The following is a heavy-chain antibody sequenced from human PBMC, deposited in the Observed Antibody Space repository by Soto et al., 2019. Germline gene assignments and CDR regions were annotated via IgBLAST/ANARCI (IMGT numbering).Heavy chain of an antibody. D-gene: IGHD1-26*01. CDR3: PRRVLSTTGRPDWGYLDL. V-gene: IGHV3-23*01. CDR2: ISGGGDRT. Sequence: EVQLLESGGGLVQPGGSLRLSCVGSGFTFINYAMNWVRQTPGKGLEWVSTISGGGDRTWNADTVKAPFTISRDNYKTTVHLPMHRLNAAATAFYYCPRRVLSTTGRPDWGYLDLWGRGTLVTVSS. J-gene: IGHJ2*01. CDR1: GFTFINYA.